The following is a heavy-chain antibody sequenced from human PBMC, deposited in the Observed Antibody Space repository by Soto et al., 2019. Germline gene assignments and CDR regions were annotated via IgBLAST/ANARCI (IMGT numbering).Heavy chain of an antibody. CDR1: GYSFTRYD. Sequence: ASVKVSFKASGYSFTRYDINLVRQATGQGLEWMGWMNPNSGNTGYAQKFQGRVTMTRDSSISTAYMEVSSLRFEDTALYYCARAVNADAFDIWGQGTMVTVSS. J-gene: IGHJ3*02. V-gene: IGHV1-8*01. CDR3: ARAVNADAFDI. CDR2: MNPNSGNT.